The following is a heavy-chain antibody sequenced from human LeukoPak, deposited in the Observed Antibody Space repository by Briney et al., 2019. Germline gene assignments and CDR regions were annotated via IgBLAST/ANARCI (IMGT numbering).Heavy chain of an antibody. Sequence: PSGTLSLTCAVSGGSISSSSWWSWVRQPPGKGLEWIGEIYHSGSTNYNPSLKSRVTISVDKSKNQFSLKLSSVTAADTAVYYCASLYSSGPLAAFDIWGQGTMVTVSS. D-gene: IGHD6-19*01. V-gene: IGHV4-4*02. CDR2: IYHSGST. CDR3: ASLYSSGPLAAFDI. J-gene: IGHJ3*02. CDR1: GGSISSSSW.